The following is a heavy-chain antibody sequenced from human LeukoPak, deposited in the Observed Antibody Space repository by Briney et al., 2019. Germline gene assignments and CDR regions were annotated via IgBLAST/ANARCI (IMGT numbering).Heavy chain of an antibody. D-gene: IGHD5-24*01. J-gene: IGHJ4*02. CDR3: ARDDRDGYNYFAY. CDR2: IKEDGSEK. V-gene: IGHV3-7*04. CDR1: GFTLSDFW. Sequence: GGSLRLSCTASGFTLSDFWMTWVRQAPGKGLEWVGKIKEDGSEKYYVDSVKGRFTISRDNAKNSLYLQMNSLRAEDSAVYYCARDDRDGYNYFAYWGQGTLVTVSS.